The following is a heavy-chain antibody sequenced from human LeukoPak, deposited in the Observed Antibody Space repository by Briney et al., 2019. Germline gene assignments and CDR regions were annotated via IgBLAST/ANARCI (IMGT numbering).Heavy chain of an antibody. CDR3: ARDVWVLRYFDWFVDAFDI. V-gene: IGHV1-18*01. Sequence: GASVKVSCKASGYTFTSYGISWVRQAPGQGLEWMGWISAYNGNTNYAQKLQGRVTMTTDTSTSTAYMELRSLRSDDTAVYYCARDVWVLRYFDWFVDAFDIWGQGTMVTVSS. J-gene: IGHJ3*02. D-gene: IGHD3-9*01. CDR1: GYTFTSYG. CDR2: ISAYNGNT.